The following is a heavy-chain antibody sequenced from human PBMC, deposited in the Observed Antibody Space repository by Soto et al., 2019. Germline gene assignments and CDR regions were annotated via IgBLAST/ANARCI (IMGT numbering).Heavy chain of an antibody. V-gene: IGHV1-24*01. Sequence: QVQLVQSGAEMKKPGASVKVSCKVSGYTLTELSMHWVRQAPGKGLEWMGGFDPEDGETSYAQKFQGRVTMTEDTSIDTVYMELSSLRSEDTAMYYCATGLTVAGTDAFDIWGQGTMVTVSS. CDR1: GYTLTELS. J-gene: IGHJ3*02. CDR2: FDPEDGET. CDR3: ATGLTVAGTDAFDI. D-gene: IGHD6-19*01.